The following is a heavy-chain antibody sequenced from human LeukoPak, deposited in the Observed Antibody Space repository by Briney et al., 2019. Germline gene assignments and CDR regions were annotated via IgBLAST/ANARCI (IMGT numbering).Heavy chain of an antibody. V-gene: IGHV4-59*01. Sequence: SETLSLTCSVSGDSISSDYWSWIRQPSGKGLEYIAYIHYSGSTDYNPSLKSRVTISVDTSKNQFSLKLSSVTAADTAVYYCARVFDYGDYFNPRGWFDPWGQGTLVTVSS. CDR1: GDSISSDY. CDR2: IHYSGST. CDR3: ARVFDYGDYFNPRGWFDP. D-gene: IGHD4-17*01. J-gene: IGHJ5*02.